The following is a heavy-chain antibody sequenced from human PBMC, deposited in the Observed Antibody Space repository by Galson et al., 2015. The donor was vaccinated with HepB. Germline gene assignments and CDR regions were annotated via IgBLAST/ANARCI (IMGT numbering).Heavy chain of an antibody. CDR2: IYDSGST. V-gene: IGHV4-31*03. CDR1: GDSISSGNYY. D-gene: IGHD2-2*02. J-gene: IGHJ4*01. Sequence: TLSLTCTVSGDSISSGNYYWSWLRQRPGKGLEWIGYIYDSGSTYFSPSLRSRVTISVDTSKNQFSLKLDSMTAADTAVYYCARDRGKYCTSTSCYNPFFDSWGHGTLVTVSS. CDR3: ARDRGKYCTSTSCYNPFFDS.